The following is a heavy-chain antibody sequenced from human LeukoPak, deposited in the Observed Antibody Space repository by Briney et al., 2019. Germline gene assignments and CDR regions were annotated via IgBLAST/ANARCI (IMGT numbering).Heavy chain of an antibody. CDR3: AREADDQPYGDYLHNWFDP. CDR2: IIPIFGTA. V-gene: IGHV1-69*01. J-gene: IGHJ5*02. Sequence: SVKVSCKASGGTFSSYAISWVRQAPGQGLEWMGGIIPIFGTANYAQKFQGRVTITADGSTSTAYMELSSLRSEDTAVYYCAREADDQPYGDYLHNWFDPWGQGTLVTVSS. CDR1: GGTFSSYA. D-gene: IGHD4-17*01.